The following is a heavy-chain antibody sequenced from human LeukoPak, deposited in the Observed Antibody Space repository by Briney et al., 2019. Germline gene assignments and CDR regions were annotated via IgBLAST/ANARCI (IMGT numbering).Heavy chain of an antibody. CDR1: GGPFSGYY. CDR2: INHSGST. V-gene: IGHV4-34*01. CDR3: ASSPFSGIRRKPIHWYFDL. J-gene: IGHJ2*01. D-gene: IGHD3-10*01. Sequence: SETLSLTCAVYGGPFSGYYWSWIRQPPGKGLEWIGEINHSGSTNYNPSLKSRVTISVDTSKNQFSLKLSSVTAADTAVYYCASSPFSGIRRKPIHWYFDLWGRGTLVTVSS.